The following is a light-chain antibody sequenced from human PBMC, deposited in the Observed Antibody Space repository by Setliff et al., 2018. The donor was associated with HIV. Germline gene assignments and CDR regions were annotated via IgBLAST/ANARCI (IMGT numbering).Light chain of an antibody. Sequence: QSALAQTASVAGSPGQSITISCTGTSSDVGGYNYVSWYQQHPGKAPKLMIYDVSNRPSGVSNRFSGSKSGNTAALTISGLQAEDEADYYCSSYTSSITAVFGTGTKVTVL. V-gene: IGLV2-14*03. CDR2: DVS. CDR1: SSDVGGYNY. J-gene: IGLJ1*01. CDR3: SSYTSSITAV.